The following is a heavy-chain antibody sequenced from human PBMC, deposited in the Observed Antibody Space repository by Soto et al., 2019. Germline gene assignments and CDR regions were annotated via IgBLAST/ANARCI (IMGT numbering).Heavy chain of an antibody. Sequence: SETLSLTCAVSGGAIISDYCLMLFRHSPGKGLEWIGGIYHTGGTNSNPSLESRVTISVDKSKNQFSLKLNSLTAADTAVYYCARGVTVGRGPIIIVYYFDYWGQGTLVTVSS. V-gene: IGHV4-4*02. CDR3: ARGVTVGRGPIIIVYYFDY. CDR1: GGAIISDYC. CDR2: IYHTGGT. D-gene: IGHD3-10*01. J-gene: IGHJ4*02.